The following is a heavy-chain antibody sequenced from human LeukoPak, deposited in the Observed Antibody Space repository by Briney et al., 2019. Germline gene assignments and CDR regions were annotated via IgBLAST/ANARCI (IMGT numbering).Heavy chain of an antibody. CDR3: TKDNNDYVWGSHFDY. CDR2: ISYDGSNK. J-gene: IGHJ4*02. Sequence: GGSLRLSCAASGFTFSSYAMHWVRQAPGKGLEWVAVISYDGSNKYYADSVKGRFTISRDNAKNSLYLQMNSLRAEDTALYYCTKDNNDYVWGSHFDYWGQGTLVTVSS. V-gene: IGHV3-30-3*01. D-gene: IGHD3-16*01. CDR1: GFTFSSYA.